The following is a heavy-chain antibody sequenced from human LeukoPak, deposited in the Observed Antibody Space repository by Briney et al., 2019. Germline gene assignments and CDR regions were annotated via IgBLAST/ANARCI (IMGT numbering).Heavy chain of an antibody. V-gene: IGHV1-46*01. J-gene: IGHJ4*02. Sequence: GASVKVSCKASGYTFTGYYMHWVRQAPGQGLEWMGIINPSGASTSYAQKFQGRVTMTRDTSTSTVYMELSSLRSEDTAVYYCARVVGSSGYLYWGQGTLVTVSS. CDR2: INPSGAST. CDR3: ARVVGSSGYLY. CDR1: GYTFTGYY. D-gene: IGHD3-22*01.